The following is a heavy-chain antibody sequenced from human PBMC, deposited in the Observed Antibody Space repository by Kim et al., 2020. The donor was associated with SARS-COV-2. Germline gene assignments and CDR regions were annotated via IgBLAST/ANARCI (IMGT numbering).Heavy chain of an antibody. D-gene: IGHD5-18*01. CDR3: ARLDPTNRIQLWLLGYYYYGMDV. J-gene: IGHJ6*02. CDR1: GYTFTSYG. Sequence: ASVKVSCKASGYTFTSYGISWVRQAPGQGLEWMGWISAYNGNTDYAQKLQGRVTMTTDTSKSTAYMELRSLRSDDTAVYYCARLDPTNRIQLWLLGYYYYGMDVWGQGTTGTVSS. CDR2: ISAYNGNT. V-gene: IGHV1-18*04.